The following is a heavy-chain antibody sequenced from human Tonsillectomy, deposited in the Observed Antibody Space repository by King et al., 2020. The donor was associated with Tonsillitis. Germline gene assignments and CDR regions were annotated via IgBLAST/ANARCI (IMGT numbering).Heavy chain of an antibody. V-gene: IGHV1-18*04. Sequence: QLVQSGAEVKKPGASVKVSCKASGYTFTTYGINWVRQAPGQGLEWMGWISTYNGNTNYAQKLQGRVTMTTDTSTSTAYMELRSLRSDDTAVYYCPYTGNSISYSPYSYGMDVWGQGTTGTVSS. D-gene: IGHD6-13*01. CDR2: ISTYNGNT. J-gene: IGHJ6*02. CDR3: PYTGNSISYSPYSYGMDV. CDR1: GYTFTTYG.